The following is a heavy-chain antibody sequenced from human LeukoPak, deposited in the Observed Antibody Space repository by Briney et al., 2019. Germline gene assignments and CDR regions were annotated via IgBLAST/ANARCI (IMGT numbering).Heavy chain of an antibody. Sequence: SETLSLTCTVSGYSISSGYYRGWIRQPPGKGLEWIGSIYHSGSTYYNPSLKSRVTISVDTSKNQFSLKLSSVTAADTAVYYCARDLSMADLGWFDPWGQGTLVTVSS. J-gene: IGHJ5*02. V-gene: IGHV4-38-2*02. CDR3: ARDLSMADLGWFDP. D-gene: IGHD2-8*01. CDR2: IYHSGST. CDR1: GYSISSGYY.